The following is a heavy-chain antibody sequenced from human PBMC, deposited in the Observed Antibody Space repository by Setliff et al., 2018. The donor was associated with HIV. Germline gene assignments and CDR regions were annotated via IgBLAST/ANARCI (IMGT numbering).Heavy chain of an antibody. D-gene: IGHD4-4*01. V-gene: IGHV3-30*02. J-gene: IGHJ4*02. Sequence: GGSLRLSCVASGFTFSNYGMHWVRQAPGKGLEWVAFIRYDGSNTYYVDSVKGRFTISRENSKNTVYLQMNSLRAEDTAMYYCAKTQTVITVYGPFDSWGQGTPVTVSS. CDR2: IRYDGSNT. CDR1: GFTFSNYG. CDR3: AKTQTVITVYGPFDS.